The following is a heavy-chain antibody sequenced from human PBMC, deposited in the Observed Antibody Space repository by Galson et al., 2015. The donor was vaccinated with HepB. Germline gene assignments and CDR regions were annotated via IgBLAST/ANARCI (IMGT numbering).Heavy chain of an antibody. D-gene: IGHD3-16*02. CDR3: ARHRYIVNDAFDI. CDR1: GFTFSSYT. Sequence: SLRLSCAASGFTFSSYTMNWVRQAPGKGLEWVSSISSTTYIYYADSVKGRFTISRDNAKNSLYLQMNSLRAEDTAVYYCARHRYIVNDAFDIWGQGTMVTVSS. V-gene: IGHV3-21*01. J-gene: IGHJ3*02. CDR2: ISSTTYI.